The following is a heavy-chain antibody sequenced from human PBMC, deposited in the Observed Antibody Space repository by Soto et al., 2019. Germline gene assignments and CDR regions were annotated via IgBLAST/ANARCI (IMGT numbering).Heavy chain of an antibody. J-gene: IGHJ6*02. CDR1: GYSFSSYW. D-gene: IGHD2-2*01. CDR3: ARNKGYCSSISCYGMDV. V-gene: IGHV5-51*01. Sequence: GESLKISCKGSGYSFSSYWIVWVRQMPGKGLEWMGTIYPGDSDTRYSPSFQGQVTISADKSISTAYLQWNSLKASDTAMYFCARNKGYCSSISCYGMDVWGQGTTVTVSS. CDR2: IYPGDSDT.